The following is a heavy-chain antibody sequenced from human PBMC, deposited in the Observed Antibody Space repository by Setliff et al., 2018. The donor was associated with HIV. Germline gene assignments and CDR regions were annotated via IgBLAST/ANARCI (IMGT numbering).Heavy chain of an antibody. CDR2: IYTSGST. CDR1: GGSISSYY. D-gene: IGHD3-22*01. V-gene: IGHV4-4*09. CDR3: ARGLSFYDPGGFDY. J-gene: IGHJ4*02. Sequence: KSSETLPLTCTVSGGSISSYYWSWIRQPPGKGLEWIGYIYTSGSTNYNPSLKSRVTISVDTSKNQFSLKLSSVTAADTAVYYCARGLSFYDPGGFDYWGQGTLVTVSS.